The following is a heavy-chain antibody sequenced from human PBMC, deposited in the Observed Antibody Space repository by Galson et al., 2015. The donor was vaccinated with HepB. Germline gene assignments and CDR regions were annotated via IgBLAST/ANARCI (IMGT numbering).Heavy chain of an antibody. Sequence: SLRLSCAASGFTVSSNYMSWVRQAPGKGLEWVSVIYSGVSTYYADSVKGRFTISRDNSKNTLYLQMNSLRAEDTAVYYCARWVGGGAFDIWGQGTMVTVSS. CDR1: GFTVSSNY. D-gene: IGHD2-15*01. CDR2: IYSGVST. CDR3: ARWVGGGAFDI. J-gene: IGHJ3*02. V-gene: IGHV3-53*01.